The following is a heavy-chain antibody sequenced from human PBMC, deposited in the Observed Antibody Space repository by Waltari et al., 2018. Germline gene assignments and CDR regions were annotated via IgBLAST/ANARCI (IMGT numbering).Heavy chain of an antibody. CDR2: ISFDGSNK. CDR3: ARDTVDSGYVGFYFDY. CDR1: GFTFSSHA. D-gene: IGHD5-12*01. Sequence: QVQLVESGGGVVQPGRSLRLSCAASGFTFSSHAMPWVRQAPGKGLEWVAVISFDGSNKYYADSVKGRFTISRDNSKNTLYLQMNSLRAEDTAVYYCARDTVDSGYVGFYFDYWGQGTLVTVSS. V-gene: IGHV3-30-3*01. J-gene: IGHJ4*02.